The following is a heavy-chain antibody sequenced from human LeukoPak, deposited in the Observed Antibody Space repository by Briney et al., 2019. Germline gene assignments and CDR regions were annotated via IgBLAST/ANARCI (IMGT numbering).Heavy chain of an antibody. V-gene: IGHV4-59*12. J-gene: IGHJ6*02. CDR1: GGSINTYY. D-gene: IGHD3-9*01. CDR3: ARDPYFDYYYYGMDV. CDR2: IYSTGVT. Sequence: PSETLSLTCSVSGGSINTYYWGWIRQPPGKGLEWVGYIYSTGVTNYNPSLKSRVTISLDTSEKQFSLELTSVTAADTAVYYCARDPYFDYYYYGMDVWGQGTTVTVSS.